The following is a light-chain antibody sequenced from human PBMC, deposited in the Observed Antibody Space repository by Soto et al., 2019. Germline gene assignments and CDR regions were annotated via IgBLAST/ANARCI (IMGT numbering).Light chain of an antibody. Sequence: QSALTQPASVSGSPGQSITISCTGTSSDVAAYNFVSWYQQHPGEVPKLMIYEVIKRPSGISDRFSGSKSGNTASLTISSLQAEDEADYYCSAYTHSNTVIFGGGTKLTVL. CDR1: SSDVAAYNF. CDR3: SAYTHSNTVI. J-gene: IGLJ2*01. CDR2: EVI. V-gene: IGLV2-14*03.